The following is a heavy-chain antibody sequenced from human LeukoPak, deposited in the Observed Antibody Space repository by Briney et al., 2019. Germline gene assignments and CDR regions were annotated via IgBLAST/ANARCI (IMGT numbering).Heavy chain of an antibody. CDR2: ISGSGVTT. J-gene: IGHJ3*02. Sequence: GGSLRLSCAASGLTFSDHSMIWVRQAPGKGLEWVSVISGSGVTTYYADSVKGRFTISRDNSKNTLYLQMNSLRAEDTAVYYCAKDLWWFGEFPNVFDIWGQGTMVTVSS. CDR1: GLTFSDHS. CDR3: AKDLWWFGEFPNVFDI. D-gene: IGHD3-10*01. V-gene: IGHV3-23*01.